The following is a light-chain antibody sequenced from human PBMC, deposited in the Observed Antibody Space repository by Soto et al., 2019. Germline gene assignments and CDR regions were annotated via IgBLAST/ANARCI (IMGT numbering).Light chain of an antibody. CDR1: QSVSTY. Sequence: EIVLTQSPATLSLSPGEGATLSCRASQSVSTYLAWYQQKPGQAPRLLISGASNRATGVAARFSGSGSGTDFTLTISSLEPEDSAVYYCQQRDSWWTFGQGTKVDIK. CDR3: QQRDSWWT. CDR2: GAS. V-gene: IGKV3-11*01. J-gene: IGKJ1*01.